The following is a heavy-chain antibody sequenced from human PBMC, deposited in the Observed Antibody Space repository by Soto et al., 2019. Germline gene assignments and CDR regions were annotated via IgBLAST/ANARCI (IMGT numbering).Heavy chain of an antibody. CDR3: ATLAHMRHYYFGIDV. CDR2: IDPSDSYT. V-gene: IGHV5-10-1*01. CDR1: GYRFNNYW. J-gene: IGHJ6*02. Sequence: PGESLKISCKGSGYRFNNYWITWVRQMPGKGLEWLARIDPSDSYTNYSPSFEGRVTVSVDKSTSTAYLQWSSLQASDTATYYCATLAHMRHYYFGIDVWGQGTPVTVS.